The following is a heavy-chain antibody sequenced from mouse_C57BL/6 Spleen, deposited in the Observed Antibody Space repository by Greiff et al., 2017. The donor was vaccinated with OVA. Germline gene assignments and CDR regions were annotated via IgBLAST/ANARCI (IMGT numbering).Heavy chain of an antibody. CDR1: GYAFSSSW. V-gene: IGHV1-82*01. Sequence: VQLKQSGPELVKPGASVKISCKASGYAFSSSWMNWVKQRPGKGLEWIGRIYPGDGDTNYNGKFKGKATLTADKSSSTAYMQLSSLTSEDSAVYFCALTTAYAMDYWGQGTSVTVSS. CDR2: IYPGDGDT. CDR3: ALTTAYAMDY. J-gene: IGHJ4*01. D-gene: IGHD1-2*01.